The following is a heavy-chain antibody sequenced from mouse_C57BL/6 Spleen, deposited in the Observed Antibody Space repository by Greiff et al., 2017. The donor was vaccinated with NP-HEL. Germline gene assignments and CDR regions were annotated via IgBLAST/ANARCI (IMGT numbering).Heavy chain of an antibody. D-gene: IGHD1-3*01. CDR2: IDPSDSYT. V-gene: IGHV1-59*01. J-gene: IGHJ2*01. CDR3: ARGVSGDY. Sequence: VQLQQSGAELVRPGTSVKLSCKASGYTFTSYWMHWVKQRPGQGLEWIGVIDPSDSYTNYNQKFKGKATLTVDTSSSTAYMQLSSLTSEDSAVYYCARGVSGDYWGQGTTLTVSS. CDR1: GYTFTSYW.